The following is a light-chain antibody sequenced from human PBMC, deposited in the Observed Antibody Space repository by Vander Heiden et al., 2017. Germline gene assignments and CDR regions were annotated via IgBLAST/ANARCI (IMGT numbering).Light chain of an antibody. CDR2: ENN. V-gene: IGLV1-51*02. Sequence: QSVLTQPPSVSAAPGQKVTISCSGSSSNIGNNYVSWYQQLPGTAPKLLIYENNKRPSGIPVRFSGSKSGTSATLGITGLQTGDEADYYCGTWDSSLSAYVFGTGTKVTVL. J-gene: IGLJ1*01. CDR3: GTWDSSLSAYV. CDR1: SSNIGNNY.